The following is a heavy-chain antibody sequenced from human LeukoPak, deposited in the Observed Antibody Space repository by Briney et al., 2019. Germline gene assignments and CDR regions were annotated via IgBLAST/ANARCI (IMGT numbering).Heavy chain of an antibody. CDR3: ARGTVIGSSTSPRYYYYMDV. CDR2: INPNSGGT. V-gene: IGHV1-2*02. D-gene: IGHD2-2*01. CDR1: GYTFTGYY. Sequence: ASVKVSCKASGYTFTGYYMHWVRQAPGQGLEWMGWINPNSGGTNYAQKFQGRVTMTRDTSISTAYMELSRLRSDDTAVYYCARGTVIGSSTSPRYYYYMDVWGKGTTVTVSS. J-gene: IGHJ6*03.